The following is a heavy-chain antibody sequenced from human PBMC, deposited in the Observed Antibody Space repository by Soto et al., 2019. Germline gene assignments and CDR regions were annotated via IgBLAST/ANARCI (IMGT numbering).Heavy chain of an antibody. J-gene: IGHJ4*02. CDR3: ARGRYGDY. CDR1: GYTFTSYG. V-gene: IGHV1-18*01. D-gene: IGHD1-1*01. Sequence: QVHLVQSGAEVKKPGASVKVSCKASGYTFTSYGITWVRQAPGQGLEWMGWISAHNGNTDYAQKLPGRVIVTRDTSTSTAYMELSTLRSVATAVYSCARGRYGDYWGQGALVTVSS. CDR2: ISAHNGNT.